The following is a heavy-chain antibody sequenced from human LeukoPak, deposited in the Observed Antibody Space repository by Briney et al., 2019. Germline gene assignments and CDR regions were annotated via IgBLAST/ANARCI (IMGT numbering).Heavy chain of an antibody. CDR1: GFIFSSYW. CDR2: IHSDGSDT. V-gene: IGHV3-74*01. J-gene: IGHJ3*02. D-gene: IGHD6-19*01. Sequence: PGGSLRLSCAASGFIFSSYWMHWVRQAPGKGLVWVSRIHSDGSDTTYADSVKGRFTISRDNAKNTLYLQMNSLRAEDTAVYYCAGEGNSGWRDDGFDIWGQGTMVTVSS. CDR3: AGEGNSGWRDDGFDI.